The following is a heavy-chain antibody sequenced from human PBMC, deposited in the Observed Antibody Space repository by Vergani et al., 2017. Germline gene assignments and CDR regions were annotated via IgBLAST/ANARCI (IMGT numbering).Heavy chain of an antibody. CDR2: INHSGST. CDR3: ARVRPRYSSSLPHFEY. Sequence: QVQLQQWGAGLLQPSETLSLTCAVYGVSFSGYYWSWIRQPPGKGLEWIGEINHSGSTNYNPSLKSRVTISVDTSKNQFSLKLSSVTAADTAVYYCARVRPRYSSSLPHFEYWGQGTLVTVSA. D-gene: IGHD6-13*01. J-gene: IGHJ4*02. CDR1: GVSFSGYY. V-gene: IGHV4-34*01.